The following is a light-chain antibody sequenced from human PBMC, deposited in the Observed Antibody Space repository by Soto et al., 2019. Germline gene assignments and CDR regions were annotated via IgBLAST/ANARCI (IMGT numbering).Light chain of an antibody. CDR3: SSYTGSSTL. V-gene: IGLV2-14*01. Sequence: QSVLTQPASVSGSPGQSITISCTGTNSDVGGYNYVSWYQQHPGKAPKLMIYEVSNRPSGISNRFSGSKSGNTASLTISGLQAEDEADYYCSSYTGSSTLFGGGTKLTVL. CDR1: NSDVGGYNY. J-gene: IGLJ3*02. CDR2: EVS.